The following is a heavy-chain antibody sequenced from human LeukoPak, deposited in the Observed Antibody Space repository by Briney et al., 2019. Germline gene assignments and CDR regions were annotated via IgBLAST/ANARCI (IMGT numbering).Heavy chain of an antibody. CDR3: ARSRRVANTMRYYYMDV. J-gene: IGHJ6*03. V-gene: IGHV1-8*01. CDR1: GYTFTSYD. CDR2: MNPNSGNT. D-gene: IGHD5-12*01. Sequence: ASVKVSCKASGYTFTSYDINWVRQATGQGLEWMGWMNPNSGNTGYAQKFQGRVTITRNTSISTAYMELSSLRSEDTAVYYCARSRRVANTMRYYYMDVWGKGTTVTVSS.